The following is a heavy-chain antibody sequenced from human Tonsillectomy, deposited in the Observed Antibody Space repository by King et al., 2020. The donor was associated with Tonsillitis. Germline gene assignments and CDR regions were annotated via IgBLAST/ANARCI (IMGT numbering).Heavy chain of an antibody. D-gene: IGHD6-19*01. CDR2: MNPASGNA. Sequence: QLVQSGAEVKKPGASVKVSRKASGYTFTNYDINWVRQATGQGLEWMGWMNPASGNAGYAQKFHDRVTMTRNTSISTAYMELNSLRSEDTAVYYCARTAGTDYWGQGTLVTVSS. CDR3: ARTAGTDY. CDR1: GYTFTNYD. J-gene: IGHJ4*02. V-gene: IGHV1-8*02.